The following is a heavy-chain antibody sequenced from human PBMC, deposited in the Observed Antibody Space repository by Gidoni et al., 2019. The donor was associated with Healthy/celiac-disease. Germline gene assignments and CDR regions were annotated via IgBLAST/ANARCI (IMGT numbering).Heavy chain of an antibody. J-gene: IGHJ5*02. V-gene: IGHV4-34*01. CDR2: INHSGST. D-gene: IGHD4-17*01. Sequence: VQLQQWGAGRWKTSETLSLTCAVYGGSFRGYYWSWIRQPTGKGLESIREINHSGSTNYNPSLMCRVSISVDTSKILFSLKLGSVTDACTTVYYCEGFSFYGDYEHWWFDPWGQGTLVTVSS. CDR1: GGSFRGYY. CDR3: EGFSFYGDYEHWWFDP.